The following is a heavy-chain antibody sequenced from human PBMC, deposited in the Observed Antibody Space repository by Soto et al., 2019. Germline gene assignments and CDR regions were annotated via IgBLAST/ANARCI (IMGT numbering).Heavy chain of an antibody. CDR3: ARGVPRGHSYGFTYYYYGMDV. J-gene: IGHJ6*02. Sequence: ASVKVSCKASGGTFSSYAISWVRQAPGQGLECMGGIIPIFGTANYAQKFQGRVTITADESTSTAYMELSSLISEETAVYYCARGVPRGHSYGFTYYYYGMDVWGQGTTVTVSS. V-gene: IGHV1-69*13. D-gene: IGHD5-18*01. CDR1: GGTFSSYA. CDR2: IIPIFGTA.